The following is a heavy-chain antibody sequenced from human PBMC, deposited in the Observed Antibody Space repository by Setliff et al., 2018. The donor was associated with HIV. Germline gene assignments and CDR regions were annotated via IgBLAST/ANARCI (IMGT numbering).Heavy chain of an antibody. J-gene: IGHJ4*02. CDR1: GGSISSYY. CDR3: ARSPRIGVAGEFEY. Sequence: SETLSLTCTVSGGSISSYYWSWIRQPPGKGLEWIGYIYTSGSVNYNPSLNSRVTISVDTSKNQFSLKVNSVTAADTAVYYCARSPRIGVAGEFEYWGQGTLGTVS. CDR2: IYTSGSV. D-gene: IGHD6-19*01. V-gene: IGHV4-4*09.